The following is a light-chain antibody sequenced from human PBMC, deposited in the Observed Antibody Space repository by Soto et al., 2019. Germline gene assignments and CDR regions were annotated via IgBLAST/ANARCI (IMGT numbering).Light chain of an antibody. J-gene: IGLJ1*01. CDR3: CSYAGSYTLYV. CDR1: SSDVGGYKY. CDR2: DVS. V-gene: IGLV2-11*01. Sequence: QSALTQPRSVSGSPGQSVAISCTGTSSDVGGYKYVSWYQQHPGKAPKLMIYDVSKRPSGVPDRFSGSKSGNTASLTISGLQAEDEADYYCCSYAGSYTLYVFGTGTKVTVL.